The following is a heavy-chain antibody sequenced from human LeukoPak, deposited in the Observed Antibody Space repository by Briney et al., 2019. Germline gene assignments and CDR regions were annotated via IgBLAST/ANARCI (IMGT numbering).Heavy chain of an antibody. CDR2: IGYDGGNK. J-gene: IGHJ5*02. V-gene: IGHV3-30*02. Sequence: GGSLRLSCAASGFTFSFYGIHWVRQAPGKGLEWVAFIGYDGGNKHYADSVKGRFTISRDNSKNTLSLQMNSLRAEDTAVYYCAKDGRYYDSSGYLAWGQGTLITVSS. D-gene: IGHD3-22*01. CDR1: GFTFSFYG. CDR3: AKDGRYYDSSGYLA.